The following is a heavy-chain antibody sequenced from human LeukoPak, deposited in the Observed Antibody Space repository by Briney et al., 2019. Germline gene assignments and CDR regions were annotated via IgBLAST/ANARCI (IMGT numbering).Heavy chain of an antibody. J-gene: IGHJ4*02. CDR3: AKDFIGDGYNPRPSEC. CDR1: GFTFDDYA. D-gene: IGHD5-24*01. CDR2: ISWNSGSI. Sequence: GRSLRLSCAASGFTFDDYAMHWVRQAPGKGLEWVSGISWNSGSIGYADSVKGRFTISRDNAKNSLYLQMNSLRAEDTALYYCAKDFIGDGYNPRPSECWGQGTLVTVSS. V-gene: IGHV3-9*01.